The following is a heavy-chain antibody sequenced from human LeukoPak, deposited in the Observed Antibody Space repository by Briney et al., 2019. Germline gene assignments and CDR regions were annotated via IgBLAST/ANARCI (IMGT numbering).Heavy chain of an antibody. CDR3: ARVSSLEPMLFDY. CDR1: GYTFTSYD. D-gene: IGHD1-1*01. J-gene: IGHJ4*02. CDR2: MNPNSSNT. V-gene: IGHV1-8*03. Sequence: ASVKVSCKASGYTFTSYDINWVRQAPGQGLEWMGWMNPNSSNTGYAQKFQGRVTITRNTSISTAYMELSSLRSEDTAVYYCARVSSLEPMLFDYWGQGTLVTVSS.